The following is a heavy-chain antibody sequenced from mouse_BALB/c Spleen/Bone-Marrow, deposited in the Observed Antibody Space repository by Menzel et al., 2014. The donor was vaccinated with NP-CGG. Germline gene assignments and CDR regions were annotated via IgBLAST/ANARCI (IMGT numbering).Heavy chain of an antibody. V-gene: IGHV1-82*01. D-gene: IGHD2-3*01. CDR2: IYPGDGDT. CDR3: ARSDGYRDMDY. CDR1: GYAFSSSW. Sequence: QVQLQHSGPELVKPGASVKISCKASGYAFSSSWMNWVKQRPGQGLEWIGRIYPGDGDTKYNGKFKGKATLTADKSSSTAYMQLSSLTSVDSAVYFCARSDGYRDMDYWGQGTSVTVSS. J-gene: IGHJ4*01.